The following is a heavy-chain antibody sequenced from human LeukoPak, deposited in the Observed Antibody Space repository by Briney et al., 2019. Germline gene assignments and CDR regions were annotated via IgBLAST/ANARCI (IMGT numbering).Heavy chain of an antibody. CDR1: GFTFDDYA. D-gene: IGHD4-17*01. Sequence: PGGSLRLSCAASGFTFDDYAMPWVRQAPGKGLEWVSGISWNSGSIGYADSVKGRFTISRDNAKNSLYLQMNSLRAEDTALYYCAKDKYGDFDWYSDLWGRGTLVTVSS. CDR3: AKDKYGDFDWYSDL. J-gene: IGHJ2*01. V-gene: IGHV3-9*01. CDR2: ISWNSGSI.